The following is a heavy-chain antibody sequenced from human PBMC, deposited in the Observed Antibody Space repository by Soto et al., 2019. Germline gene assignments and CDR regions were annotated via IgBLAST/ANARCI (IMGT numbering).Heavy chain of an antibody. V-gene: IGHV3-23*01. CDR3: AKDRRRRTSGYFFDS. D-gene: IGHD1-1*01. CDR2: VSASGLNT. Sequence: EVQLLESGGKLVQPGGSLTLSCAASGFTFSTYAMAWVRQAPGKGLEWVSGVSASGLNTDYADPVKGRFYISRDNSKNRVSLHLHSLRGEDTALYYCAKDRRRRTSGYFFDSWGQGTPVTVSS. J-gene: IGHJ4*02. CDR1: GFTFSTYA.